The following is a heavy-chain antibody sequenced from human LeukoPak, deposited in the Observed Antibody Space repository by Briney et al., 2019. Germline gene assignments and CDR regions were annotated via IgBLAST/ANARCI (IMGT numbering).Heavy chain of an antibody. CDR3: ASGDFDN. CDR1: GGSISSSSYY. D-gene: IGHD3-10*01. J-gene: IGHJ4*02. CDR2: IYYTGST. V-gene: IGHV4-61*05. Sequence: SETLSLTCTVSGGSISSSSYYWGWIRQPPGKRLEWIGNIYYTGSTNYTPSLRGRVTISLDTSKNQFSLSLSSVTAADTAVYYCASGDFDNWGQGTLVTVSS.